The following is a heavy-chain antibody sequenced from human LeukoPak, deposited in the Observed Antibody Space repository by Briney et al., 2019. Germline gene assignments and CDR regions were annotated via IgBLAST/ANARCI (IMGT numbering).Heavy chain of an antibody. CDR1: GFTFSSYA. V-gene: IGHV3-23*01. J-gene: IGHJ4*02. CDR3: ARDQIAYYYDSSGYYHDFDY. Sequence: GGSLRLSCVASGFTFSSYAMTWVRQTPGKGLEWLSAISGSGGSTYYADSVKGRFTISRDNSKNTLYLQMNSLRAEDTAVYYCARDQIAYYYDSSGYYHDFDYWGQGTLVTVSS. D-gene: IGHD3-22*01. CDR2: ISGSGGST.